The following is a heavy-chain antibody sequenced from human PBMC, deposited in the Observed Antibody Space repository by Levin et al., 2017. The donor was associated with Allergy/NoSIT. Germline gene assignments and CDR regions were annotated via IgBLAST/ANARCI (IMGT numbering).Heavy chain of an antibody. CDR1: GYSISSGYY. D-gene: IGHD3-22*01. CDR3: ARDAPASGYYHAFFDY. Sequence: SETLSLTCAVSGYSISSGYYWGWIRQPPWKGLEWIGSIYHSGSTYYNPSLKSRVTISVDTSKNQFSLKLSSVTAADTAVYYCARDAPASGYYHAFFDYWGQGTLVTVSS. CDR2: IYHSGST. J-gene: IGHJ4*02. V-gene: IGHV4-38-2*02.